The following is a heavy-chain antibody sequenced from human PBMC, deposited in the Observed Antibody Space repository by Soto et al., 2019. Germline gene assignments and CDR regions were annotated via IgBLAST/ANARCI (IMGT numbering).Heavy chain of an antibody. D-gene: IGHD5-18*01. CDR2: ISLGGDNT. J-gene: IGHJ4*02. CDR1: AFIFRNYA. Sequence: PGGSLRLFCAASAFIFRNYAMSWLRQAPGQALGWVSTISLGGDNTHNADSVQGRFTISRDNSKSTLDLEMNSLRGEDTCVYYYAHDPSLGYADHCGQGTLVNLSS. V-gene: IGHV3-23*01. CDR3: AHDPSLGYADH.